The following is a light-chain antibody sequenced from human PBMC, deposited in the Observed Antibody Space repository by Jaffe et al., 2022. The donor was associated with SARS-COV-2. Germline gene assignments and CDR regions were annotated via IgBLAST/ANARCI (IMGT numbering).Light chain of an antibody. V-gene: IGLV3-21*04. J-gene: IGLJ3*02. Sequence: SYVLTQPPSLSVAPGKTAKITCGGNNIGSKRVHWFQQKPGQAPVLVIYYDNVRPSGIPERFSGSNSGNTATLTVSSVEVGDEADYYCQVWDNDSAHVVFGGGTKLTVL. CDR3: QVWDNDSAHVV. CDR2: YDN. CDR1: NIGSKR.